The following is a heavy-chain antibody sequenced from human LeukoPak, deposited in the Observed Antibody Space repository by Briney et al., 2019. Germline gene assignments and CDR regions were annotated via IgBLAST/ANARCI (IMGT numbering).Heavy chain of an antibody. J-gene: IGHJ6*03. Sequence: ASVRVSCKAYGYNFATSGIGWGRQAPGQGLEWLGWISGYNGDTKSAPKLQGRVTMTTDTSTDTAYLELGRLRVDDTAIYYCARDLGPYTGSYYSYYHYMDVWGEGASVTVSS. V-gene: IGHV1-18*01. CDR2: ISGYNGDT. CDR1: GYNFATSG. D-gene: IGHD1-26*01. CDR3: ARDLGPYTGSYYSYYHYMDV.